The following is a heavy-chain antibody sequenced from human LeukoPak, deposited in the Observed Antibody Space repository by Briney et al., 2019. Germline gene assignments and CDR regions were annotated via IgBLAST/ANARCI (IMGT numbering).Heavy chain of an antibody. V-gene: IGHV3-33*01. CDR3: ARAPGRDLDY. CDR2: IWYDGRNK. D-gene: IGHD3-3*01. J-gene: IGHJ4*02. CDR1: GFTFSNYD. Sequence: GGSLRLSCAASGFTFSNYDMHWVRQAPGKGLEWVAVIWYDGRNKYYADSVKGRFTISRDNSKSTLYLQMNSLRADDTAVYYCARAPGRDLDYWGQGTLVTVSP.